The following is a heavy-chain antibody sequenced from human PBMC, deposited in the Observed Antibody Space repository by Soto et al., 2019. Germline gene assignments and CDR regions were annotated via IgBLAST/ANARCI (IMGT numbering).Heavy chain of an antibody. D-gene: IGHD2-15*01. J-gene: IGHJ4*02. Sequence: HPGGSLRLSCAASGFTFSSYAIGWVRQGPGKGLEWVAVVSSGGSTHYADSVRGRFTISRDNSKNTLSLQMNSLTAEDTAVYFCAKRRGAGGHFDYWGQGALVTVSS. CDR1: GFTFSSYA. CDR2: VSSGGST. CDR3: AKRRGAGGHFDY. V-gene: IGHV3-23*01.